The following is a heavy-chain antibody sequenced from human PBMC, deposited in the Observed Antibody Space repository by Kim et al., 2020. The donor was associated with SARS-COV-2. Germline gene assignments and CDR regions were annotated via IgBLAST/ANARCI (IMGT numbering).Heavy chain of an antibody. CDR3: ARRSPDYDILTGYYEYYFAY. V-gene: IGHV5-51*01. CDR2: IYPGDSDT. D-gene: IGHD3-9*01. J-gene: IGHJ4*02. CDR1: GYSFTSYW. Sequence: GESLKISCKGSGYSFTSYWIGWVRQMPGKGLEWMGIIYPGDSDTRYSPSFQGQVTISADKSISTAYLQWSSLTASDTAMYYCARRSPDYDILTGYYEYYFAYWGQGTLVTVSS.